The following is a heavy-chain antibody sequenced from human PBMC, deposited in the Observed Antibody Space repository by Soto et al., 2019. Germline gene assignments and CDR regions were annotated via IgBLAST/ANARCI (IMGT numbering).Heavy chain of an antibody. V-gene: IGHV1-69*13. CDR2: IIPIFGTA. D-gene: IGHD3-22*01. CDR1: GGTFSSYA. J-gene: IGHJ4*02. Sequence: VQVSCKSSGGTFSSYAISWVRQAPGQGLEWMGGIIPIFGTANYAQKFQGRVTITADESTSTAYMEPSSLRSEDTAVYYCARNEYYYDSSGYYNYFDYWGQGTLVTVSS. CDR3: ARNEYYYDSSGYYNYFDY.